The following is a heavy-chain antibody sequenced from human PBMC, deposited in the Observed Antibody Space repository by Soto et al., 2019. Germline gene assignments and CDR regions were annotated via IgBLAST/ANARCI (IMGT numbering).Heavy chain of an antibody. D-gene: IGHD1-20*01. CDR3: ARDQTGITTTGGGRIDP. Sequence: QVQLVESGGGVVQPGRSLRLSCAASGFTFSTHAMHWVRQAPGKGLECVAIVSFDGSNKYYADSVMGRFTISRDNSKNTLYLQMSGLTPEDTAVYYCARDQTGITTTGGGRIDPWGQGTLVTVSS. CDR2: VSFDGSNK. J-gene: IGHJ5*02. CDR1: GFTFSTHA. V-gene: IGHV3-30-3*01.